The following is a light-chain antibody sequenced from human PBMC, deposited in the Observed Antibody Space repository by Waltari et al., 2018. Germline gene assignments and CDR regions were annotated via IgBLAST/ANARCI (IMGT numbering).Light chain of an antibody. J-gene: IGLJ2*01. CDR3: SSYTSSSTLVV. V-gene: IGLV2-14*01. CDR1: SRDVGGYNS. Sequence: QSALTQPASVSASPGQSITISCTGTSRDVGGYNSVSWYQQHPGKAPKLMIYEVSNRPSGVSNRFSGSKSGNTASLTISGLQAEDEADYYCSSYTSSSTLVVFGGGTKLTVL. CDR2: EVS.